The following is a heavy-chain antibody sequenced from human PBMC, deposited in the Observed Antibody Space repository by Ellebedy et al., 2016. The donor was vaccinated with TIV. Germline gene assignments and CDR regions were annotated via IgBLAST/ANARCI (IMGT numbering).Heavy chain of an antibody. D-gene: IGHD1-1*01. CDR2: INGIGDPT. V-gene: IGHV3-23*01. CDR3: AKKGAVTGTVGHRYFDL. CDR1: GFTFSNYA. Sequence: PGGSLRLSCAASGFTFSNYAMSWVRQAPGMGLEWVSMINGIGDPTFDADSLKGRFTISRDNSKNTVYLEINSLRAGDTAVYYCAKKGAVTGTVGHRYFDLWGRGTLVTVSS. J-gene: IGHJ2*01.